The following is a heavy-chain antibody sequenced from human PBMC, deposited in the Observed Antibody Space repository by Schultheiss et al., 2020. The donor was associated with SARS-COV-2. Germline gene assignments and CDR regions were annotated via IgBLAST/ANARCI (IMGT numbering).Heavy chain of an antibody. CDR1: GHSFTNYW. V-gene: IGHV5-51*01. Sequence: GGSLRLSCKGSGHSFTNYWIAWVRQMPGKGLEWMGIIYPADSDTRYSPSFQGQVTISADKSISTAYLQWSSLKASDTAMYYCARLGTYYDFWSGYRGCDPWGQGTLVTVSS. CDR3: ARLGTYYDFWSGYRGCDP. CDR2: IYPADSDT. J-gene: IGHJ5*02. D-gene: IGHD3-3*01.